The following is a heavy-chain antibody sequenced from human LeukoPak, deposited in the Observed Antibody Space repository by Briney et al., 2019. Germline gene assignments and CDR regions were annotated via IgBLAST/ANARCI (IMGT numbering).Heavy chain of an antibody. D-gene: IGHD3-9*01. CDR1: GYTFTSYY. CDR2: INPSGGST. CDR3: ARDAYYDILTGYSNYYYYYMDV. J-gene: IGHJ6*03. Sequence: ASVKVSCKASGYTFTSYYMHWVRQAPGQGLEWMGIINPSGGSTSYAQKFQGRVTMTTDTSTSTAYMELRSLRSDDTAVYYCARDAYYDILTGYSNYYYYYMDVWGKGTTVTVSS. V-gene: IGHV1-46*01.